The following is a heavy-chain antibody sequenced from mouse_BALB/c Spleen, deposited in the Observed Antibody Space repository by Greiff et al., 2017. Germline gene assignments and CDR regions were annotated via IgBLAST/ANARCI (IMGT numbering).Heavy chain of an antibody. V-gene: IGHV1-9*01. J-gene: IGHJ2*01. CDR3: ARAPYYYGSSFDY. CDR2: ILPGSGST. D-gene: IGHD1-1*01. Sequence: QVQLQQSGAELMKPGASVKISCKATGYTFSSYWIEWVKQRPGHGLEWIGEILPGSGSTNYNEKFKGKATFTADTSSNTAYMQLSSLTSEDSAVYYCARAPYYYGSSFDYWGQGTTLTVSS. CDR1: GYTFSSYW.